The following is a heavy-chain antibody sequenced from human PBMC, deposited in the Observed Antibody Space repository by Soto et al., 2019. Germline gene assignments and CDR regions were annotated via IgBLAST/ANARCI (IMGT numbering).Heavy chain of an antibody. D-gene: IGHD5-12*01. J-gene: IGHJ4*02. CDR2: IIPMFGTP. CDR1: GDAFTNYIFNRQD. Sequence: SVKVSCKASGDAFTNYIFNRQDMRWVRQAPGQGLEWMGGIIPMFGTPHYAEKFQDRVTITADESTGTAYLELSSLTSEDTAVYYCATSEGRDGYSFDYWGPGTLVTVSS. V-gene: IGHV1-69*13. CDR3: ATSEGRDGYSFDY.